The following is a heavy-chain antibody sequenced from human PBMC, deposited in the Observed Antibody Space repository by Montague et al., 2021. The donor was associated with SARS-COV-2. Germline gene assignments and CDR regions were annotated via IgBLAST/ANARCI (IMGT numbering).Heavy chain of an antibody. CDR1: GFSLSTSGVG. CDR2: IYWDDDK. V-gene: IGHV2-5*02. Sequence: VKPTQTLTLTCTFSGFSLSTSGVGVGWIRQPPGKALEWLALIYWDDDKRYSPSLKSRLTITKDTSENQVVLTMTNMDPVDTATYYCALSNDVLRYFDWTYKMRGFDYWGQGTLVTVSS. CDR3: ALSNDVLRYFDWTYKMRGFDY. J-gene: IGHJ4*02. D-gene: IGHD3-9*01.